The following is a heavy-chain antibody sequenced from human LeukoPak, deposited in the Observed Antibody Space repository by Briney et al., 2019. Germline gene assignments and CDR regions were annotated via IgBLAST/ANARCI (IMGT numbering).Heavy chain of an antibody. Sequence: GGSLRLSCAASGFTFSSYAMHWVRQAPGKGLEWVAVISYDGSNKYYADSVKGRFTISRDNSKNTLYLQMNSLRAEDTAVYYCAIISLPFDYWGQGTLVTASS. CDR2: ISYDGSNK. CDR3: AIISLPFDY. V-gene: IGHV3-30-3*01. CDR1: GFTFSSYA. J-gene: IGHJ4*02.